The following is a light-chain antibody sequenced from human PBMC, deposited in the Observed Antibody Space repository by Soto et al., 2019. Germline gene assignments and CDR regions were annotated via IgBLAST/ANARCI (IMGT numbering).Light chain of an antibody. CDR3: QQSNTPPIT. CDR1: QGISTS. V-gene: IGKV1-33*01. J-gene: IGKJ5*01. CDR2: AAS. Sequence: DILMTASACAMSASVGDTITITCQASQGISTSLNWYQQKPGKAPKLLIYAASSLERGVPSRFSGSGSGTDFTFTISSLQPEDIATYYCQQSNTPPITSGQGTRLEIK.